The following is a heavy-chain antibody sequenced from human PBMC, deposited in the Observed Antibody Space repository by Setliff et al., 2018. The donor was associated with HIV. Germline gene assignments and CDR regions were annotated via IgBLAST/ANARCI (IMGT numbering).Heavy chain of an antibody. CDR2: ISSSSSTI. CDR3: AKEGVAGSTRFDY. V-gene: IGHV3-48*01. Sequence: PGGSLRLSCAASGFTFSSYSMNWVRQAPGKGLEWVSYISSSSSTIFYADSMKGRFTVSRDNSKNTVYLQMNSLRAEDTAVYYCAKEGVAGSTRFDYWGQGALVTVSS. D-gene: IGHD1-26*01. J-gene: IGHJ4*02. CDR1: GFTFSSYS.